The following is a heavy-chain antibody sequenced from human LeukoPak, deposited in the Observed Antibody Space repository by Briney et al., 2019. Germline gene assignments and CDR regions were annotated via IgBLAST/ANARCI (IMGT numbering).Heavy chain of an antibody. V-gene: IGHV5-51*01. J-gene: IGHJ4*02. CDR2: IYPGDSDT. Sequence: GESLKISGKGSGYIFTNYWIGWVRQMPGKGLEWMGIIYPGDSDTRYSPSFHGQVTISADKSISTAYLQWNSLKASDTAMYYCARQSGSASYRGSYVYWGQGTLVTVSS. CDR1: GYIFTNYW. CDR3: ARQSGSASYRGSYVY. D-gene: IGHD3-10*01.